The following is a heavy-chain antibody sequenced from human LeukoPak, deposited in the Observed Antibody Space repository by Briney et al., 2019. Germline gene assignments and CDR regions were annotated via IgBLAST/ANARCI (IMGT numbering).Heavy chain of an antibody. D-gene: IGHD1-1*01. CDR1: GFTLSSYA. CDR3: ARHWRGLDY. J-gene: IGHJ4*02. CDR2: ISYDGSNK. V-gene: IGHV3-30-3*01. Sequence: PGGSLRLSCAASGFTLSSYAMHWVRQAPGKGLEWVAVISYDGSNKYYADSVKGRFTISRDNSKNTLYLQVNSLRAEDTAVYYCARHWRGLDYWGQGTLVTVSS.